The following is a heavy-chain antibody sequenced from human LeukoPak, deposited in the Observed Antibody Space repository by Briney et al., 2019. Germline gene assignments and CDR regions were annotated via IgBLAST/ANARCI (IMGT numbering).Heavy chain of an antibody. CDR1: GYTFTGYY. CDR2: INPNSGGT. V-gene: IGHV1-2*02. J-gene: IGHJ4*02. D-gene: IGHD3-22*01. CDR3: ARVFTYYYDSSGYHDY. Sequence: GASVKVSCKASGYTFTGYYMHWVRQAPGQGLEWMGWINPNSGGTNYAQKFQGRVTMTRGTSISTAYMELSRLRSDDTAVYYCARVFTYYYDSSGYHDYWGQGTLVTVSS.